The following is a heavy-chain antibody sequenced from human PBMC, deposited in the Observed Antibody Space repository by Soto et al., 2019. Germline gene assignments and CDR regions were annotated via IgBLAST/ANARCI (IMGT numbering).Heavy chain of an antibody. V-gene: IGHV2-70*01. J-gene: IGHJ5*02. CDR3: ARITRGSGRYGWFDP. CDR2: IDWDDDK. Sequence: GPTLVNPTHTLTLTCTFSGFSLSTSVMCVSWIRQPPGKALEWLALIDWDDDKYYSTSLKTRLTISKDTSKNQVVLTMTNMDPVDTAKYYCARITRGSGRYGWFDPWGQGTLVTVYS. D-gene: IGHD1-26*01. CDR1: GFSLSTSVMC.